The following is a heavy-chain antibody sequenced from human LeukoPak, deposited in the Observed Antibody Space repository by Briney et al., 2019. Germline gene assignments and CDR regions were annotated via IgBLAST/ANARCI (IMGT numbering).Heavy chain of an antibody. CDR3: ASRFWSGYYPGDYYYYMDV. J-gene: IGHJ6*03. CDR1: GGTFSSYA. Sequence: GASVKVSCKASGGTFSSYAISWVRQAPGQGLEWMGGIIPIFGTANYAQKFQGRVTITTDESTSTAYMELSSLRSEDTAVYYCASRFWSGYYPGDYYYYMDVWGKGTTVTVSS. CDR2: IIPIFGTA. D-gene: IGHD3-3*01. V-gene: IGHV1-69*05.